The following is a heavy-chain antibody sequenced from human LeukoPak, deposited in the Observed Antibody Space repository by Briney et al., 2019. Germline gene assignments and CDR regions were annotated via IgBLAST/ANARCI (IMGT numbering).Heavy chain of an antibody. CDR3: ARDCSLWFGELFR. CDR2: ISYDGSNK. D-gene: IGHD3-10*01. Sequence: GGSLRLSCAASGFTFSSYAMHWVRQAPGKGLEWVAVISYDGSNKYYADSVKGRFTISRDNSKNTLYLQMNSLRAEDTAVYHCARDCSLWFGELFRWGQGTLVTVSS. V-gene: IGHV3-30-3*01. J-gene: IGHJ4*02. CDR1: GFTFSSYA.